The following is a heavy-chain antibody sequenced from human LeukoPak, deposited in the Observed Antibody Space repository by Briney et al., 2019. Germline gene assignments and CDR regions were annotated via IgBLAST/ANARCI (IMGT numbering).Heavy chain of an antibody. D-gene: IGHD2-15*01. CDR1: GYSFTSYW. CDR3: ARPYCSGGSCYPYYFDY. V-gene: IGHV5-51*01. Sequence: GESLKISWKGSGYSFTSYWIGWVRKMPGKGLGWMGIIYPGDSDTRYSPSFQGQVTISADKSISTAYLQWSSLKASDTSMYYCARPYCSGGSCYPYYFDYWGQGTLVTVSS. CDR2: IYPGDSDT. J-gene: IGHJ4*02.